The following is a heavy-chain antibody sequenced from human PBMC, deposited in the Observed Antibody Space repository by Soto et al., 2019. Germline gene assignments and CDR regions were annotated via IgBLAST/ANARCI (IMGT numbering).Heavy chain of an antibody. Sequence: GGSLRLSCVASGFTFSSYAMSWVRQAPGKGLEWVSAISGSGGSTYYADSVKGRFTISRDNSKNTLYLQMNSLRAEDTAVYYCAKDLSPRFLEWLSVKHDAFDIWGQGTMVTVSS. J-gene: IGHJ3*02. V-gene: IGHV3-23*01. CDR3: AKDLSPRFLEWLSVKHDAFDI. CDR1: GFTFSSYA. CDR2: ISGSGGST. D-gene: IGHD3-3*01.